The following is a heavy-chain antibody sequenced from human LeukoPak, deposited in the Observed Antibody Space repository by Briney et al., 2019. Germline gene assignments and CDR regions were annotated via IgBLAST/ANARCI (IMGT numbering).Heavy chain of an antibody. V-gene: IGHV3-23*01. J-gene: IGHJ4*02. CDR1: GFTFSNYD. CDR3: ARAEGY. Sequence: GGSLRLSCAASGFTFSNYDMNWVRQAPGKGLEWVSTISGGGGTTYYADSVKGRFTISRDNSKNSLYLQMNSLRAEDTAVYYCARAEGYWGQGTLVTVSS. CDR2: ISGGGGTT.